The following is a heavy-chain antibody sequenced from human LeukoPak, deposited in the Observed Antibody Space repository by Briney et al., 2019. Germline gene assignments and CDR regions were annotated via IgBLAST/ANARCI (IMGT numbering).Heavy chain of an antibody. CDR1: GFTVSSNY. CDR2: IYSGGST. CDR3: ARGRYYDSSVGFDY. V-gene: IGHV3-66*01. J-gene: IGHJ4*02. Sequence: PGGSLRPSCAASGFTVSSNYMSWVRQAPGKGLEWVSVIYSGGSTYYADSVKGRFTISRDNSKNTLYLQMNSLRAEDTAVYYCARGRYYDSSVGFDYWGQGTLVTVSS. D-gene: IGHD3-22*01.